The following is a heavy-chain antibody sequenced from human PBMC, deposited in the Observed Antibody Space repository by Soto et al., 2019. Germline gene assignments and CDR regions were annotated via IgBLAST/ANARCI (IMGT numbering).Heavy chain of an antibody. CDR1: GFTVSSNY. CDR2: IYSGGST. Sequence: EVQLVESGGGLVQPGGSLRLSCAASGFTVSSNYMSWVRQAPGKGLEWVSVIYSGGSTYYADSVKGRFTISRHNSKNTLYVQMNSLRAEDTAVYYCARKGYCSRTSCKTPDVWGKGTTVTVSS. CDR3: ARKGYCSRTSCKTPDV. V-gene: IGHV3-53*04. D-gene: IGHD2-2*01. J-gene: IGHJ6*04.